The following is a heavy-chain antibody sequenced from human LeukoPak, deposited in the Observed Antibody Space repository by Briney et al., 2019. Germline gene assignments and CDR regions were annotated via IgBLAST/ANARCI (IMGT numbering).Heavy chain of an antibody. CDR3: AKYFRADSGNYYRSFDY. V-gene: IGHV3-7*05. D-gene: IGHD1-26*01. CDR1: GFTFSDNW. J-gene: IGHJ4*02. Sequence: GGSLRLSCAVSGFTFSDNWMSWVRQAPGKGLEWVANIKEDGSEKNYVDSVKGRFTISRDNAKNSLYLQTNSLRAEDTAVYYCAKYFRADSGNYYRSFDYWGQGTLVTVSS. CDR2: IKEDGSEK.